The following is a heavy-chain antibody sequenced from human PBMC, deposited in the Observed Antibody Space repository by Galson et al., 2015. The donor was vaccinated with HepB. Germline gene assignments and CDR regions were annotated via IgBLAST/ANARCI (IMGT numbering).Heavy chain of an antibody. D-gene: IGHD4-17*01. V-gene: IGHV4-39*07. CDR1: GGSISSSSYC. J-gene: IGHJ4*02. CDR3: ARGGYGDWNFDY. Sequence: LSLTCTVSGGSISSSSYCWGWIRQPPGKGLEWIGSIYHSGSTYYNPSLKSRVTISVDRSKNQFSLKLSSVTAADTAVYYCARGGYGDWNFDYWGQGTLVTVSS. CDR2: IYHSGST.